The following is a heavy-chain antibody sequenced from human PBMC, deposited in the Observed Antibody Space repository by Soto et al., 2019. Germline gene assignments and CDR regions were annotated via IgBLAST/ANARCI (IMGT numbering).Heavy chain of an antibody. D-gene: IGHD5-18*01. V-gene: IGHV3-23*01. CDR2: ISGSGGST. CDR3: AKHGPSDTAMATGWFDP. Sequence: EVQLLESGGGLVQPGGSLRLSCAASGFTFSSYAMSWVRQAPGKGLEWVSAISGSGGSTYYADSVKGRFTISRDNSKNTLYLQMNSLRAEDTAVYYCAKHGPSDTAMATGWFDPWGQGTLVTVSS. J-gene: IGHJ5*02. CDR1: GFTFSSYA.